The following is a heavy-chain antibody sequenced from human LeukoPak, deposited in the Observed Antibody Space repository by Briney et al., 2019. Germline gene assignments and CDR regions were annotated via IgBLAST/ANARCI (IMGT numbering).Heavy chain of an antibody. J-gene: IGHJ4*02. CDR3: ARDLRRHYGGNSPLNY. CDR2: INPNSGGT. V-gene: IGHV1-2*05. Sequence: ASVKVSCKASGYTFTGYYMHWVRQAPGQGLEWMGRINPNSGGTNYAQKFQGRVTMTRDTSISTAYMELSRLRSDDTGVYYCARDLRRHYGGNSPLNYWGQGTLVTVSS. CDR1: GYTFTGYY. D-gene: IGHD4-23*01.